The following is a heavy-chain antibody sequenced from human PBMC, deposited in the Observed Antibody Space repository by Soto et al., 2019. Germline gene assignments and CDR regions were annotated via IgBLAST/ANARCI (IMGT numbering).Heavy chain of an antibody. CDR1: GFTFTSYT. Sequence: EVPLLESGGGLIQPGGSLRLSCAASGFTFTSYTMTWVRQAPGKGLEWVSSISESGGSTHYADSVRGRFTISRDNSKNTVYLQMNSLRTEDTAVYYCAKVHGDAGWGQGTLVIVSS. V-gene: IGHV3-23*01. J-gene: IGHJ4*02. D-gene: IGHD4-17*01. CDR2: ISESGGST. CDR3: AKVHGDAG.